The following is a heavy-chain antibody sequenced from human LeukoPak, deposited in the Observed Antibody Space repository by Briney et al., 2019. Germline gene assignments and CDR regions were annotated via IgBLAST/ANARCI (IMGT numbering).Heavy chain of an antibody. CDR3: ARPYSSGWAFDI. J-gene: IGHJ3*02. CDR1: GFTFDDYG. D-gene: IGHD6-19*01. V-gene: IGHV3-20*04. CDR2: INWNGGST. Sequence: SGGSLRLSCAASGFTFDDYGMSWVRQAPGKGLEWVSGINWNGGSTGYADSVKGRFTISRDNAKNSLYLQMNSLRAEDTASYYCARPYSSGWAFDIWGQGTMVTVSS.